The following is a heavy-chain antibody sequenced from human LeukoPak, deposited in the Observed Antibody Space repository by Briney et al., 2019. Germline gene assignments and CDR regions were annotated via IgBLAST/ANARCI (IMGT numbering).Heavy chain of an antibody. Sequence: PGGSLRLSCAASGFTFSSYDMHWVRQATGKGLEWVSAIGTAGDTYYPGSVKGRFTISRENAKNSLYLQMNSLRAGDTAVYYCARAYYYDSSGYYYEDATFDYWGQGTLVTVSS. CDR2: IGTAGDT. CDR1: GFTFSSYD. V-gene: IGHV3-13*01. D-gene: IGHD3-22*01. CDR3: ARAYYYDSSGYYYEDATFDY. J-gene: IGHJ4*02.